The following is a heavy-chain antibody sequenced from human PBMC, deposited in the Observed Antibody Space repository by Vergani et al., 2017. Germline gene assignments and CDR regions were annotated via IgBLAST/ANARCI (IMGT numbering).Heavy chain of an antibody. V-gene: IGHV1-69*04. D-gene: IGHD1-1*01. CDR1: GGTFSSYA. CDR2: IIPILGIA. CDR3: ARDGYNWNHDGGDAFDI. Sequence: QVQLVQSGAEVKKPGASVKVSCKASGGTFSSYAISWVRQAPGQGLEWMGRIIPILGIANYAQKFQGRVTITADKSTRTAYMELSSLRSEDTAVYYCARDGYNWNHDGGDAFDIWGQGTMVTVSS. J-gene: IGHJ3*02.